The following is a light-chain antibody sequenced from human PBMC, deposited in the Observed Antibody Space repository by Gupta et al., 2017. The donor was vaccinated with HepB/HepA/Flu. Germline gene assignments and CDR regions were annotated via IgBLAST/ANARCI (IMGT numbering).Light chain of an antibody. CDR1: SGHSDYA. CDR2: LNSDGSH. CDR3: QTWGTDIQL. J-gene: IGLJ2*01. Sequence: QLVLTQSPSASASLGASVRLTCPRSSGHSDYAIAWHQQQPEQGPRYLMKLNSDGSHSKGDGIPDRLSGSRSGAERYLTIPSLQSEDEADYYCQTWGTDIQLFGGGTKLTVL. V-gene: IGLV4-69*01.